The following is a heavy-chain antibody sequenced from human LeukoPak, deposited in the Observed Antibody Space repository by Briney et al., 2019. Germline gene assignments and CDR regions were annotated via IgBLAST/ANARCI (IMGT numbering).Heavy chain of an antibody. J-gene: IGHJ4*02. Sequence: SETLSLTCAVYGGSFSGYCWSWIRQPPGKGLEWIGEINHSGSTNYNPSLKSRVTISVDTSKNQFSLKLSSVTAADTAVYYCARLLGSHDSSGYYPDYWGQGTLVTVSS. CDR1: GGSFSGYC. V-gene: IGHV4-34*01. D-gene: IGHD3-22*01. CDR3: ARLLGSHDSSGYYPDY. CDR2: INHSGST.